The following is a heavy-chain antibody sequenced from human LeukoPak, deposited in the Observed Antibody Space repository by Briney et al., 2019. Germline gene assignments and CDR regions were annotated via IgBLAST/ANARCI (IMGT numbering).Heavy chain of an antibody. J-gene: IGHJ4*02. V-gene: IGHV1-24*01. CDR2: FDPEDGET. CDR3: ATQLSDFWSPYYFDD. Sequence: GASVKVSCKVSGYTLTELCMHWVRQAPGKGLEWMGSFDPEDGETIYAQKFQGRVTMTEDTSTDTAYMELSSLRSEDTAVYYCATQLSDFWSPYYFDDWGRGTLVTVSS. CDR1: GYTLTELC. D-gene: IGHD3-3*01.